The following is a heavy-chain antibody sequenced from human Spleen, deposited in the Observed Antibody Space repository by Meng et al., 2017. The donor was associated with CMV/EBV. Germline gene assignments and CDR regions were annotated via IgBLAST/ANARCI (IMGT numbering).Heavy chain of an antibody. J-gene: IGHJ5*02. CDR2: IYYSGST. Sequence: QVPLQQWGAGLLKPSETLSLTCTVSGGSISSYYWSWIRQPPGKGLEWIGYIYYSGSTNYNPSLKSRVTISVDTSKNQFSLKLSSVTAADTAVYYCARGRSTNWFDPWGQGTLVTVSS. CDR1: GGSISSYY. CDR3: ARGRSTNWFDP. D-gene: IGHD2-2*01. V-gene: IGHV4-59*01.